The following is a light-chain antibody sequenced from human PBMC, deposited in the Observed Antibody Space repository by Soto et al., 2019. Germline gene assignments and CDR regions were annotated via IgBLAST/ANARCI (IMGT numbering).Light chain of an antibody. CDR1: QSVSSY. Sequence: EILMTQSPATLSVSPGESATLSCRASQSVSSYLAWYQQKPGQAPRLLIYGASNRATGIPDRFSGSGSGTDFTLTISRLEPEDFAVYYCQQYGSSPITFGQGTRLEIK. V-gene: IGKV3-20*01. CDR3: QQYGSSPIT. J-gene: IGKJ5*01. CDR2: GAS.